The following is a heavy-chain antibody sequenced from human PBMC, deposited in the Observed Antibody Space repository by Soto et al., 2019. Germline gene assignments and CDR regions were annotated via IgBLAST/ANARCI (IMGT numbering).Heavy chain of an antibody. D-gene: IGHD2-2*01. CDR3: ARRGLRYCSSTSCSALDY. J-gene: IGHJ4*02. CDR2: INHSGST. CDR1: GGSFSGYY. Sequence: QVQLQQWGAGLLKPSETLSLTCAVYGGSFSGYYWSWIRQPPGKGLEWSGEINHSGSTNYNPSLKRRVTISVDTSKNQCSLKLSSVTDADTAVYYCARRGLRYCSSTSCSALDYWGQGTLVTVSS. V-gene: IGHV4-34*01.